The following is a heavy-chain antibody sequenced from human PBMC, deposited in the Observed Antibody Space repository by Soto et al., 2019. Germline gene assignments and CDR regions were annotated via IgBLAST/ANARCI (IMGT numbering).Heavy chain of an antibody. V-gene: IGHV4-59*01. CDR1: GGSISSYY. CDR2: IYYSGST. J-gene: IGHJ4*02. CDR3: ARASIPFYYGSGSYLDY. D-gene: IGHD3-10*01. Sequence: SETLSLTCTVSGGSISSYYWSWIRQPPGKGLEWIGYIYYSGSTNYNPSLKSRVTISVDTSKNQFSLKLSSVTAADTAVYYCARASIPFYYGSGSYLDYWGQGTLVTVSS.